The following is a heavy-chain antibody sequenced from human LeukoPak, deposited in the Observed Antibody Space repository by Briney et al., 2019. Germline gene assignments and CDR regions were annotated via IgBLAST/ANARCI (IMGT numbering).Heavy chain of an antibody. Sequence: GGSLRLSCAASGFTVSSNYMSWVRQAPGKGLEWVSVIYSGGSTYYADSVKGRFTISRDNSKNTLYLQMNSLRAEDTAVYYCASLLALRWGFDYWGQGTLVTVSS. J-gene: IGHJ4*02. CDR2: IYSGGST. D-gene: IGHD4-23*01. CDR1: GFTVSSNY. V-gene: IGHV3-66*01. CDR3: ASLLALRWGFDY.